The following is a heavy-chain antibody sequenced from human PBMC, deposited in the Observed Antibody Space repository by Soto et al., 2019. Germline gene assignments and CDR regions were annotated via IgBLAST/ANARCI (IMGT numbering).Heavy chain of an antibody. D-gene: IGHD4-17*01. J-gene: IGHJ4*02. Sequence: SVKVSCKASGFTSTSSAVQWVRQARGQRLEWIGWIVVGSGNTNYAQKFQERVTITRDMSTSTAYMELSNLRSEDTAVYYCAAILLYGDFDYWGQGTLVTVSS. CDR1: GFTSTSSA. CDR2: IVVGSGNT. V-gene: IGHV1-58*01. CDR3: AAILLYGDFDY.